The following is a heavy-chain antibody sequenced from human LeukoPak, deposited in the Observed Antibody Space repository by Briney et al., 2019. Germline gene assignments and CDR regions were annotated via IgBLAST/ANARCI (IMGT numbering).Heavy chain of an antibody. Sequence: GGSLRLSCAASGFTFSNAWMSWVRQAPGKGLEWVGRIKSKTDVGTTDYAAPVKGRFNISRDDSTNTRYLQMSSVKTEDTAVYYCTTDTGSYYDDSSGYYYGAVFKNNWFDPWCQGTLVSVSS. CDR3: TTDTGSYYDDSSGYYYGAVFKNNWFDP. J-gene: IGHJ5*02. CDR1: GFTFSNAW. CDR2: IKSKTDVGTT. D-gene: IGHD3-22*01. V-gene: IGHV3-15*01.